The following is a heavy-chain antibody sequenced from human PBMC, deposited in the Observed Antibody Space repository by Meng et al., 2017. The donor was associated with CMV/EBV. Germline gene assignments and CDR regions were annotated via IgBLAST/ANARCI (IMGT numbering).Heavy chain of an antibody. CDR2: IWYDGSNK. Sequence: GGSLRLSCAASGFTFSSYGMHWVRQAPGKGLEWVAVIWYDGSNKYYADSVKGRFTISRDNSKNTLYLQMNSLRAEDTAVYYCAKGPLRTYYDFWSGHSAGKYGMDVWGQGTTVTVSS. CDR3: AKGPLRTYYDFWSGHSAGKYGMDV. J-gene: IGHJ6*02. D-gene: IGHD3-3*01. CDR1: GFTFSSYG. V-gene: IGHV3-33*06.